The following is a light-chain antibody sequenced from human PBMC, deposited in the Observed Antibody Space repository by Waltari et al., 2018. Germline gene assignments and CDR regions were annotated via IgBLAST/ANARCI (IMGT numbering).Light chain of an antibody. J-gene: IGKJ1*01. CDR1: QAVSTW. CDR3: QQGDSVPPT. V-gene: IGKV1-12*01. Sequence: EIQMTQSPSSVSASVGDRVTITCRASQAVSTWLAWYQQKPGHSPNLLIYHASSLQSGVPSRFSGSGSGTDFTLTISSLQPEDSATYYCQQGDSVPPTFGQGTKVEIK. CDR2: HAS.